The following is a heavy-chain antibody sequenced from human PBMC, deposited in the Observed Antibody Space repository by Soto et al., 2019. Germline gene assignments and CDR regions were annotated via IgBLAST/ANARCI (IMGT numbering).Heavy chain of an antibody. V-gene: IGHV4-30-2*01. D-gene: IGHD4-17*01. CDR3: ARETDGDYVGDFVP. J-gene: IGHJ5*02. Sequence: QLQLQESGSRLVKSSETLSLTCAVSGDTISTGGYSWAWIRQPPGKPLEWIGHTYHSGNPYSTPAPESRPLISVDRSKNQFSLTLPSWTAAGSALYFCARETDGDYVGDFVPGGQGNVVTVPS. CDR1: GDTISTGGYS. CDR2: TYHSGNP.